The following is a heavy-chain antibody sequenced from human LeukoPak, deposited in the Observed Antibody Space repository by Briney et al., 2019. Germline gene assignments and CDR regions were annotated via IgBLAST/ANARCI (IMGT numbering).Heavy chain of an antibody. CDR2: IYYSGST. D-gene: IGHD3-10*01. CDR3: ARDKQVRGVIITDYYGMDV. J-gene: IGHJ6*02. Sequence: PSETLSLTCTVSGGSISSGGYYWSWIRQHPGKGLEWIGYIYYSGSTYYNPSLKSRVTISVDTSKNQFSLKLSSVTAADTAVYYCARDKQVRGVIITDYYGMDVWGQGTTVTVSS. V-gene: IGHV4-31*03. CDR1: GGSISSGGYY.